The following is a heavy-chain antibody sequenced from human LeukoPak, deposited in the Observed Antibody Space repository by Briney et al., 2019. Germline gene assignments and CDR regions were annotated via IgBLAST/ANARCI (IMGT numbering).Heavy chain of an antibody. V-gene: IGHV3-23*01. CDR2: ISGSGGTT. D-gene: IGHD5-24*01. J-gene: IGHJ4*02. CDR1: GFTFNTYA. CDR3: AKEMTTIYAYFDY. Sequence: GGSLRLSCAASGFTFNTYAMSWVRQAPGKGLEWVSAISGSGGTTHYADSVKGLFTISRDNSKNTLYLQMNSLRAEDTAIYYCAKEMTTIYAYFDYWGQGTLVTVSS.